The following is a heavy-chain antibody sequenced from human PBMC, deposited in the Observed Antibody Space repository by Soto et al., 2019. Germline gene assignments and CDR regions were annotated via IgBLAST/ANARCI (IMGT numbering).Heavy chain of an antibody. CDR2: VKSKTHGGTT. D-gene: IGHD3-10*01. V-gene: IGHV3-15*01. CDR1: GFTVSNAW. J-gene: IGHJ4*02. CDR3: ATGGYYPDY. Sequence: EVQLVESGGGLVKPGGSLRLSCAGSGFTVSNAWMSWVRQAPGKGLEWVGRVKSKTHGGTTDYAAPVKGRFTISRDDSENTVFLQMNSLKTEDTAVYYCATGGYYPDYWGQGTLVTVSS.